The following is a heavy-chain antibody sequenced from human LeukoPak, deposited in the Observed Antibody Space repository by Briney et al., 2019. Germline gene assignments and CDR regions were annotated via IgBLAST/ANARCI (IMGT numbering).Heavy chain of an antibody. CDR2: TSGSGSTI. J-gene: IGHJ4*02. D-gene: IGHD4-17*01. CDR1: GFTFSSYE. CDR3: ARDRTTVTIKKFDY. V-gene: IGHV3-48*03. Sequence: GGSLRLSCAASGFTFSSYEMNWVRQAPGKGLEWVSYTSGSGSTIYYADSVKGRFTISRDNAKNSLYLQMNSLRAEDTAVYYCARDRTTVTIKKFDYWGQGTLVTVSS.